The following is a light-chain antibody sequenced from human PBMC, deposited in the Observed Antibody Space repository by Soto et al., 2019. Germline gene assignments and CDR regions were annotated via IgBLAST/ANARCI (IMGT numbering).Light chain of an antibody. CDR2: EIS. Sequence: QSVLTQPASVSESPGQSITISCTGTSSDAGASDFVSWYQQHPGKAPELIIYEISNRPSGVSSRFSGSKSGNTASLTISGLQAEDESDYYCSSYTTSHTLVFGGGTKLTVL. V-gene: IGLV2-14*01. CDR3: SSYTTSHTLV. J-gene: IGLJ2*01. CDR1: SSDAGASDF.